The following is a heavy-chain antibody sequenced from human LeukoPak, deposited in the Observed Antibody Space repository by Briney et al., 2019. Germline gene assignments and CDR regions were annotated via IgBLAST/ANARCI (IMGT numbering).Heavy chain of an antibody. CDR1: GFTFSSYG. J-gene: IGHJ4*02. V-gene: IGHV3-33*01. CDR3: ARGTWTTLVTLDY. CDR2: IWYDGSNK. D-gene: IGHD4-23*01. Sequence: GGSLRLSCAASGFTFSSYGMHWVRQAPGKGLEWVAVIWYDGSNKYYADSVKGRFTISRDNSKNTLYLQMNSLRAEDTAVYYCARGTWTTLVTLDYWGQGTLVTVSS.